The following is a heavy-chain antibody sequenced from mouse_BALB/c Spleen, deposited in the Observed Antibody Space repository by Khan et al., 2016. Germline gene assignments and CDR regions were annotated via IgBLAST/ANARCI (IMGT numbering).Heavy chain of an antibody. CDR2: IHPDSSTI. Sequence: EVKLLESGGGLVQPGGSLTLSCAASGFDFSRYWMSWVRQAPGQGLEWIGEIHPDSSTINYTPSLKDKFIISRDNAKNTLYLQMSKVRSEDTALYYCARGDYYGSNMDYWGQGTSVTVSS. J-gene: IGHJ4*01. CDR3: ARGDYYGSNMDY. CDR1: GFDFSRYW. D-gene: IGHD1-1*01. V-gene: IGHV4-1*02.